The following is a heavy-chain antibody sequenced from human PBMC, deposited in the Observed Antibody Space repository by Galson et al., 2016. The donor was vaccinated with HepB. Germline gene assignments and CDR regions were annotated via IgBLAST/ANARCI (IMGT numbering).Heavy chain of an antibody. D-gene: IGHD2-2*01. V-gene: IGHV4-59*01. CDR1: GGSFSSYY. CDR2: MFYSGNY. J-gene: IGHJ2*01. Sequence: SETLSLTCTVSGGSFSSYYWSWIRQPPGKGLEWIGYMFYSGNYRYNPSLKSRVTISIDTSKNQFSLNLSSVTAADTGVYFCARGGCLSSFCYAGDYSCDLWGRGTLVTVSS. CDR3: ARGGCLSSFCYAGDYSCDL.